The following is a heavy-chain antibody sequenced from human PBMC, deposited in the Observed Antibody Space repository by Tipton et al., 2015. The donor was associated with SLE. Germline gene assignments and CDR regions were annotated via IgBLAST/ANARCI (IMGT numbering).Heavy chain of an antibody. CDR1: GGSISSDY. J-gene: IGHJ2*01. D-gene: IGHD2-21*01. V-gene: IGHV4-59*01. CDR2: IYYRGST. CDR3: ARGLLRTTSALYCDGRGCAPCYFDL. Sequence: TLSLTCTVSGGSISSDYWSWIRQPPGKGLEWIGYIYYRGSTNYNSSLKSRVTISVDTSKTQFSLKLSSVTAADTAVYYCARGLLRTTSALYCDGRGCAPCYFDLWGRGTLVTVSS.